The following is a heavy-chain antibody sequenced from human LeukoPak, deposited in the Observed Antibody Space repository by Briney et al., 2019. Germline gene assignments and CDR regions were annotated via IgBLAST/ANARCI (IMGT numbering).Heavy chain of an antibody. Sequence: SGPALVKPTQTVTLTCTFSGFSLSPNGMCVSWIRQPPGKALEWLARIDWDGDKYYNPSLKTRLTISKDTSKNQVVLTMTNVDVVDTATYYCARILKSRYYDSSGSAYIDYWGQGTLVTVSS. V-gene: IGHV2-70*11. D-gene: IGHD3-22*01. CDR2: IDWDGDK. CDR1: GFSLSPNGMC. J-gene: IGHJ4*02. CDR3: ARILKSRYYDSSGSAYIDY.